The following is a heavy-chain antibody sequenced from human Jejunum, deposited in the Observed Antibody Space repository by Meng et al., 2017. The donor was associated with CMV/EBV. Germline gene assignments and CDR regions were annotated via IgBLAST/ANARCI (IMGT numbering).Heavy chain of an antibody. D-gene: IGHD2-2*01. Sequence: SGYKFTSNWIAWVRQMPGKGLEWMGNIYPADSDIIYSPSFQGQVTISADKSILTAYVQWSSLKASDTAMYYRATWVTGSSSRFDNWGQGTRVTVSS. J-gene: IGHJ4*02. V-gene: IGHV5-51*01. CDR3: ATWVTGSSSRFDN. CDR1: GYKFTSNW. CDR2: IYPADSDI.